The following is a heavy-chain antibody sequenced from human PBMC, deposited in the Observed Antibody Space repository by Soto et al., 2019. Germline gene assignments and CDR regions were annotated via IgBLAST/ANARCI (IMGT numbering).Heavy chain of an antibody. CDR1: GFTFSDYY. CDR2: ISSSSSYT. V-gene: IGHV3-11*06. D-gene: IGHD4-17*01. Sequence: QVQLVESGGGLVKPGGSLRLSCAASGFTFSDYYMSWIRQAPGKGLEWVSYISSSSSYTNYADSVKSRFTISRDNAKNSLYLQMNSLRAEDTAVYYCARVFLDYGGLLFDYWGQGTLVTVSS. CDR3: ARVFLDYGGLLFDY. J-gene: IGHJ4*02.